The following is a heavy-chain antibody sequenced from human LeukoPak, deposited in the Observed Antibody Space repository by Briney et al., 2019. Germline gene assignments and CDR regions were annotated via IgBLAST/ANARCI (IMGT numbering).Heavy chain of an antibody. D-gene: IGHD3-10*01. CDR1: GGSISSGSYY. CDR2: IYTSGST. J-gene: IGHJ4*02. CDR3: AREVGDDYYGSGSYYNHY. Sequence: SQTLSLTCTVSGGSISSGSYYWSWIRQPAGKGLEWIGRIYTSGSTNYNPSLKSRVTISVDTSKNQFSLKLSSVTAADTAVYYCAREVGDDYYGSGSYYNHYWGQGTLVTVSS. V-gene: IGHV4-61*02.